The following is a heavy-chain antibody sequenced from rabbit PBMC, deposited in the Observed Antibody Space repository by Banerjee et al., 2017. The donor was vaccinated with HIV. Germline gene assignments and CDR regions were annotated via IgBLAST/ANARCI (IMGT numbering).Heavy chain of an antibody. D-gene: IGHD4-1*01. CDR3: ARDLAGAIGWNFGL. CDR2: IYTGSGST. CDR1: GFSFSSSYY. V-gene: IGHV1S40*01. Sequence: QSLEESGGDLVKPGASLTLTCTASGFSFSSSYYMCWVRQAPGKGLEWIACIYTGSGSTYYASWARGRFTISKTLSTTVTLQMTSLTAADTATYFCARDLAGAIGWNFGLWGPGTLVTVS. J-gene: IGHJ4*01.